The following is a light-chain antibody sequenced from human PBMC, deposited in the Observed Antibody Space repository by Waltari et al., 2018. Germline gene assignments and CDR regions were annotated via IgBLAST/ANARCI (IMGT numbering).Light chain of an antibody. J-gene: IGLJ2*01. Sequence: QSALTQPPSASGSPGQSVTISCTGTSSDVGGSNYVSWYQKHPAKPPKLMIYEVTKRPSGVPDRFSGSKSGNTASLTVSGLQAEDEADYYCSSYATTNKIFGGGTKLTVL. V-gene: IGLV2-8*01. CDR3: SSYATTNKI. CDR2: EVT. CDR1: SSDVGGSNY.